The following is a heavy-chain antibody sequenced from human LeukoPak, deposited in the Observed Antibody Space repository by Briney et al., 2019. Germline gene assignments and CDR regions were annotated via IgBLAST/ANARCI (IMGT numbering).Heavy chain of an antibody. CDR1: GGSISSSSYY. Sequence: PSETLSLTCTVSGGSISSSSYYWGWIRQPPGKGLEWIGSIYYSGGTYYNPSLKSRVTISVDTSKNQFSLKLSSVTAADTAVYYCARHSTKKVWFGELLGPPIDYWGQGTLVTVSS. V-gene: IGHV4-39*01. J-gene: IGHJ4*02. D-gene: IGHD3-10*01. CDR2: IYYSGGT. CDR3: ARHSTKKVWFGELLGPPIDY.